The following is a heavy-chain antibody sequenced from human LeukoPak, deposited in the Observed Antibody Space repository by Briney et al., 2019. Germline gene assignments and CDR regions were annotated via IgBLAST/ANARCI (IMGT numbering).Heavy chain of an antibody. CDR2: ISGSGGST. Sequence: PGGSLRLSCAASGFTFSSYAMSWVCQAPGKGLEWVSAISGSGGSTYYADSVKGRFTISRDNSKNTLYLQMNSLRAEDTAVYYCAKELNIAVAQGGAFDIWGQGTMVTVSS. CDR1: GFTFSSYA. CDR3: AKELNIAVAQGGAFDI. J-gene: IGHJ3*02. V-gene: IGHV3-23*01. D-gene: IGHD6-19*01.